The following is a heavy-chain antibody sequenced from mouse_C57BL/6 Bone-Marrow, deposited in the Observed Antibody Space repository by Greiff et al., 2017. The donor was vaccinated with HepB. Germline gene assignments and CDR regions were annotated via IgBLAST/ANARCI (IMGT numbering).Heavy chain of an antibody. CDR2: ISSGGDYI. V-gene: IGHV5-9-1*02. CDR1: GFTFSSYA. Sequence: EVQVVESGAGLVKPGGSLKLSCAASGFTFSSYAMSWVRQTPEKRLEWVAYISSGGDYIYYADTVKGRFTISRDNARNTLYLQMSSLKSEDTAMYYCTRGRKFWYAMDYGGQGTSVTVPS. J-gene: IGHJ4*01. CDR3: TRGRKFWYAMDY.